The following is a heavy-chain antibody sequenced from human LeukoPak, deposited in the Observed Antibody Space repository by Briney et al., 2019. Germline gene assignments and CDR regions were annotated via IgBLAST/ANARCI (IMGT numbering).Heavy chain of an antibody. D-gene: IGHD3-22*01. V-gene: IGHV3-21*01. CDR2: ISVGSNYI. Sequence: GGSLRLSCAASGYTFSSYSINWVRQAPGKGLEWVSSISVGSNYIYYADSERGRFSISRDDARNSPYLQMDSLRGDDTAVYYCARLRRNSDRSGYYYYYDYWGQGTLVTVSS. CDR3: ARLRRNSDRSGYYYYYDY. CDR1: GYTFSSYS. J-gene: IGHJ4*02.